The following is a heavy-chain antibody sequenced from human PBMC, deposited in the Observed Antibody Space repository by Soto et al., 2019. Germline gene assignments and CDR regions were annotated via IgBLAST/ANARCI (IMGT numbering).Heavy chain of an antibody. CDR1: GFTFDGYA. J-gene: IGHJ3*02. Sequence: PGGSLRLSCAASGFTFDGYAMHWVRQAPGKGLEWVSGISWNSGSIGYADSVKGRFTISRDNAKNSLYLQMNSLRAEDTAVYYCATGVDIVVVVAAGHAFDIWGQGTMVTVSS. D-gene: IGHD2-15*01. CDR2: ISWNSGSI. V-gene: IGHV3-9*01. CDR3: ATGVDIVVVVAAGHAFDI.